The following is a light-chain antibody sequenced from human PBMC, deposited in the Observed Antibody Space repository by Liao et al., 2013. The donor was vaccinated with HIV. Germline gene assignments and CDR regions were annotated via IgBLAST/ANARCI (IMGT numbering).Light chain of an antibody. CDR1: KLGDRY. Sequence: SFELTQPPSVSVSPGHPASITCSGDKLGDRYVSWYQERPGQSPLLVIFQNTQRPSGVPERFSGSNSGNTATLTISRVEAGDEADYYCQVWDSSSDSVVFGGGTQLTVL. V-gene: IGLV3-1*01. CDR3: QVWDSSSDSVV. J-gene: IGLJ2*01. CDR2: QNT.